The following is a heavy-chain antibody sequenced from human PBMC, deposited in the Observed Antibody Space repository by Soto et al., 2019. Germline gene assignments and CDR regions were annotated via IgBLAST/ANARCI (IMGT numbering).Heavy chain of an antibody. CDR2: ISGGGDLA. CDR1: GFPSDTSA. V-gene: IGHV3-23*01. CDR3: AKYSGDFPVYNGLNV. J-gene: IGHJ6*02. D-gene: IGHD1-26*01. Sequence: GGSLRLSCAASGFPSDTSAMIWVRQAPGKGPEWLSLISGGGDLAYYAESVKGRFTSSRDNSKNTLYLQMTFLRVDDTAVYYCAKYSGDFPVYNGLNVWGQGTTVTVSS.